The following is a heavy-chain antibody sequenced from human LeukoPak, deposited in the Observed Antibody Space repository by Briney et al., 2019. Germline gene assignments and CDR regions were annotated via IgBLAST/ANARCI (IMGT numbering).Heavy chain of an antibody. CDR2: INHSGST. D-gene: IGHD3-9*01. CDR3: ARVGYYDIPFDY. Sequence: SETLSLTCAVYGGSFSGYYWSWIRQPPGKGLEWIGEINHSGSTNYNPSLKSRVTISVDTSKNQFSLKLSSVTAADTAVYYCARVGYYDIPFDYWGQGTLVTVSS. V-gene: IGHV4-34*01. J-gene: IGHJ4*02. CDR1: GGSFSGYY.